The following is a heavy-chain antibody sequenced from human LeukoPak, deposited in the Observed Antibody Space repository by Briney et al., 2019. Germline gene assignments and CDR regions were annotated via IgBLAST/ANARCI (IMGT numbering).Heavy chain of an antibody. CDR1: GFIFSTYS. CDR3: AKGGYSGYDLGGYYYYYMDV. Sequence: GGSLRLSCAASGFIFSTYSMNWVRQAPGKGLEWVSSISSSSTYIYYADSLKGRFTISRDNSKNTLYLQMNSLRAEDTAVYYCAKGGYSGYDLGGYYYYYMDVWGKGTTVTISS. D-gene: IGHD5-12*01. CDR2: ISSSSTYI. V-gene: IGHV3-21*01. J-gene: IGHJ6*03.